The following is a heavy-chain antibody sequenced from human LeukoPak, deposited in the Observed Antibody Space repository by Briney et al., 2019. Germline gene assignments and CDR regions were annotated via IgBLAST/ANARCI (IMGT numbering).Heavy chain of an antibody. CDR3: ARDPLDY. V-gene: IGHV3-48*01. J-gene: IGHJ4*02. Sequence: GGSLRLSCAASGFTFSNYNMNWVRQAPGKGLGWVSYISSSSSTIYYADSVKGRFTISRDNAKNSLYLQMNSLRAEDTAVYYCARDPLDYWGQGTLVTVSS. CDR2: ISSSSSTI. CDR1: GFTFSNYN.